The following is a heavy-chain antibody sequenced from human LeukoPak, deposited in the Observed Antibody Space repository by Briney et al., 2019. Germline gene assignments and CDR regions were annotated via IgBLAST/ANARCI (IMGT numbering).Heavy chain of an antibody. D-gene: IGHD6-13*01. CDR3: ARDPGGYSSSWSSDGFDP. V-gene: IGHV3-30-3*01. CDR1: GFTFSSYA. Sequence: GGSLRLSCAASGFTFSSYAMHWVRQAPGKGLEWVAVISYDGSNKYYADSVKGRFTISRDNSKNTLYLQMNSLRAEDTAVYYCARDPGGYSSSWSSDGFDPWGQGTLVTVSS. J-gene: IGHJ5*02. CDR2: ISYDGSNK.